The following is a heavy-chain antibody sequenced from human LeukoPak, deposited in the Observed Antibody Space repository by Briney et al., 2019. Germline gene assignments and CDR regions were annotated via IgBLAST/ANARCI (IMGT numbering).Heavy chain of an antibody. J-gene: IGHJ4*02. V-gene: IGHV4-39*01. Sequence: SETLSLTCTVSGGSISSSDYWWGCIRQPPGKGLEWIGSIYYSGNTHYNPSLKSRVTMSVDTSKNQFSLKLTSVTASDTALYYCARQLGTGRWTFDSWGQGTLVTVSS. CDR1: GGSISSSDYW. D-gene: IGHD2-8*02. CDR2: IYYSGNT. CDR3: ARQLGTGRWTFDS.